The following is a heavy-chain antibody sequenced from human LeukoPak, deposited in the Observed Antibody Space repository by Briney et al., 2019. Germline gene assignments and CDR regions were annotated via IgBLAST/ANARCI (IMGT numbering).Heavy chain of an antibody. Sequence: GGSLRLSCAASGFSFSSYSMNWVRQAPGKGLEWVSSISSSSTYIYYADSVKGRFTIFRDNAKNSLYLQMNSLRAEDTAVYYCARDHDEGYCSGGSCSGWFDPWGQGTLVTVSS. V-gene: IGHV3-21*01. CDR3: ARDHDEGYCSGGSCSGWFDP. CDR2: ISSSSTYI. D-gene: IGHD2-15*01. J-gene: IGHJ5*02. CDR1: GFSFSSYS.